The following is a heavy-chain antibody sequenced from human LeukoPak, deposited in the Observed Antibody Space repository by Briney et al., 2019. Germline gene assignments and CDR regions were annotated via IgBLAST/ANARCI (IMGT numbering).Heavy chain of an antibody. CDR3: ARKTTALDY. CDR1: GYTFTDYY. Sequence: ASVKLSCKTSGYTFTDYYLYWVRQAPGQGPEWMGRISPDNGVTKIAQKFQGRVTMTRDTSINTIYMELGRLTGDDTAVYYCARKTTALDYWGQGTQISV. CDR2: ISPDNGVT. J-gene: IGHJ4*02. V-gene: IGHV1-2*06. D-gene: IGHD4-17*01.